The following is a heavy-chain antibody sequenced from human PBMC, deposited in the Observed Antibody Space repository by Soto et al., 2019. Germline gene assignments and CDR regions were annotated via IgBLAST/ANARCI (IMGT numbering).Heavy chain of an antibody. D-gene: IGHD2-21*01. CDR2: INSGGSST. Sequence: PGGSLRLSCAASGFTFSSYWMHWVRQAPGKGLVWVSRINSGGSSTDYADSVKGRCTISRDNAKNTFYMEMNSARVEDTAVYYCVRGDGDRYDGHGYLGRHWGQGSLVTVSS. J-gene: IGHJ4*02. CDR1: GFTFSSYW. V-gene: IGHV3-74*01. CDR3: VRGDGDRYDGHGYLGRH.